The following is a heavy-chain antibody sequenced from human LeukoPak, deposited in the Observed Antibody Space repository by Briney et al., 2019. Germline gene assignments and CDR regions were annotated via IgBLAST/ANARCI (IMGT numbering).Heavy chain of an antibody. Sequence: PSETLSLTCSVSDGSINSYYWNWIRRPPGKGLEWIGYIYYNGNTNYSPSLKSRVTMSVNTSKNLFSLKVSSVTAADTAVYYCARGRSNYYGMDVWGQGTTVTVSS. V-gene: IGHV4-59*01. J-gene: IGHJ6*02. CDR3: ARGRSNYYGMDV. CDR1: DGSINSYY. D-gene: IGHD1-26*01. CDR2: IYYNGNT.